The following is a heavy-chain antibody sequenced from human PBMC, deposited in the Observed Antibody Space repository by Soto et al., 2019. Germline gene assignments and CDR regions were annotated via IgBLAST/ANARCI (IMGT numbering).Heavy chain of an antibody. Sequence: SVKVSCKASGGTFSSYAISWVRQAPGQGLEWMGGIIPTFGTANYAQKFQGRVTITADKSTSTAYMELSSLRSEDTDVYYCATVRDKAMVTSNDFDIWGQGTMVTVSS. CDR2: IIPTFGTA. CDR1: GGTFSSYA. D-gene: IGHD5-18*01. CDR3: ATVRDKAMVTSNDFDI. J-gene: IGHJ3*02. V-gene: IGHV1-69*06.